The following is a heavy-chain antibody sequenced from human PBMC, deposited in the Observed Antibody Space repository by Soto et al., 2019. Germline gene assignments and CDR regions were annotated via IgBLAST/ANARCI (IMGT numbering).Heavy chain of an antibody. CDR2: ISYDGSNK. J-gene: IGHJ6*02. CDR3: ARETYYDFWSGPYYGMDV. V-gene: IGHV3-30*03. D-gene: IGHD3-3*01. CDR1: CFSFGSYR. Sequence: GRSLRLSCAPSCFSFGSYRIQEVRQAPGKGLEWVAVISYDGSNKYYADSVKGRFTISRDNSKNTLYLQMNSLRAEDTAVYYCARETYYDFWSGPYYGMDVWGQGT.